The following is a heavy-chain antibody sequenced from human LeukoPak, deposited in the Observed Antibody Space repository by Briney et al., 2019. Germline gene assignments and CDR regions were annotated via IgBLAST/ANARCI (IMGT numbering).Heavy chain of an antibody. CDR3: ARDLHQSYYESSGHYGMDV. CDR1: GFTFSTYW. CDR2: IKQDGSEK. D-gene: IGHD3-22*01. J-gene: IGHJ6*02. Sequence: GGSLRLSCAASGFTFSTYWMSWVRQAPGKGLEWVANIKQDGSEKYYVDSVKGRFTISGDNARNSLYLQMNSLRAEDTAVYYCARDLHQSYYESSGHYGMDVWGQGTTVTVSS. V-gene: IGHV3-7*01.